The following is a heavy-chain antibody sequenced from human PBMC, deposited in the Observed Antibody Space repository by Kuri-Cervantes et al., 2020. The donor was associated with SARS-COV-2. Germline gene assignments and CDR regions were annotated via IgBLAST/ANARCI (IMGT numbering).Heavy chain of an antibody. CDR3: AKDQHGIVVVVAAIEY. Sequence: GESLKISCAASGFTFSSYAMHWVRQAPGKGLEWVAVISYDGSNKYHADSVKGRFTISRDNSKNTLYLQMNSLRAEDTAVYYCAKDQHGIVVVVAAIEYWGQGTLVTVSS. CDR2: ISYDGSNK. CDR1: GFTFSSYA. D-gene: IGHD2-15*01. J-gene: IGHJ4*02. V-gene: IGHV3-30-3*01.